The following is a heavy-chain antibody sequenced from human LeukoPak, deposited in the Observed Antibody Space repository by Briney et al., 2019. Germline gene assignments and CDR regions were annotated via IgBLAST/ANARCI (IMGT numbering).Heavy chain of an antibody. V-gene: IGHV4-34*01. CDR3: AADKMATSY. D-gene: IGHD5-24*01. Sequence: SETLSLTCAVYGGSFSGYYWSWTRQPPGKGLEWIGEINHSGSTNYNPSLKSRVTISVDTSKNQFSLKLSSVTAADTAVYYCAADKMATSYWGQGTLVTVSS. J-gene: IGHJ4*02. CDR2: INHSGST. CDR1: GGSFSGYY.